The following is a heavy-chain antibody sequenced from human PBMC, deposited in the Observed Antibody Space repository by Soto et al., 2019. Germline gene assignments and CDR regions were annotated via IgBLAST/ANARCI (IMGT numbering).Heavy chain of an antibody. Sequence: GASVKVSCKASGYTFTGYYMHWVRQAPGQGLEWMGWINPNSGGTNYAQKFQGRVTMTRDTSISTAYMELSRLRSDDTAVYYCARYCSSTSCQFDPWGQGTLVTVSS. J-gene: IGHJ5*02. D-gene: IGHD2-2*01. CDR1: GYTFTGYY. CDR3: ARYCSSTSCQFDP. CDR2: INPNSGGT. V-gene: IGHV1-2*02.